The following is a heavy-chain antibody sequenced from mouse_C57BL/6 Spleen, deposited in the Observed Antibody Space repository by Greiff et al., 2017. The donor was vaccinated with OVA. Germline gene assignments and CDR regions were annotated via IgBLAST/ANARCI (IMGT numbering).Heavy chain of an antibody. Sequence: EVKLVESEGGLVQPGSSMKLSCTASGFTFSDYYMAWVRQVPEKGLEWVANINYDGSSTYYLDSLKSRFIISRDNAKNILYLQMSSLKSEDTATYYCARGSWYFDYWGQGTTLTVSS. J-gene: IGHJ2*01. V-gene: IGHV5-16*01. CDR3: ARGSWYFDY. CDR2: INYDGSST. CDR1: GFTFSDYY.